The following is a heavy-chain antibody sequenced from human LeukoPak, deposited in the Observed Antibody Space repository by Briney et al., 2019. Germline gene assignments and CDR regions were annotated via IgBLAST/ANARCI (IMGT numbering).Heavy chain of an antibody. CDR3: AREDSGSYDPGSFDI. CDR1: GFTFSNYR. V-gene: IGHV3-21*01. J-gene: IGHJ3*02. D-gene: IGHD1-26*01. CDR2: ISVTSSYI. Sequence: PGGSLRLSCAASGFTFSNYRMNWVRQAPGEGVEGVSYISVTSSYIYYADSVKGRFTISRDNANSSVSLQMHSLRAEDTSVYYCAREDSGSYDPGSFDIWGQGTLVTVSS.